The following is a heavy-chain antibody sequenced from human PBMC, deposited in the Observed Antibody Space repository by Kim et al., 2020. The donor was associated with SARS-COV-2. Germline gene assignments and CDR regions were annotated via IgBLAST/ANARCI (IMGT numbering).Heavy chain of an antibody. Sequence: KFQGRVTITADESTSTAYMELSSLRSEDTAVYYCARELERNDVGYYGMDVWGQGTTVTVSS. V-gene: IGHV1-69*01. CDR3: ARELERNDVGYYGMDV. D-gene: IGHD1-1*01. J-gene: IGHJ6*02.